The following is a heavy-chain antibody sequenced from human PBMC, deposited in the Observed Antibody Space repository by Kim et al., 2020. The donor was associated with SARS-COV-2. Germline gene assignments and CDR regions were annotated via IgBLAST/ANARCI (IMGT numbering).Heavy chain of an antibody. CDR1: GFTFSRYA. Sequence: GGSLRLSCEGSGFTFSRYAISWVRQAPGRGPEWVASVNNGGNPYYADSVKGRFTVSRDNARNTLYLQIDRPRAEDTALYYCAKDHESSGWPTFDYWGQGTQVTVSS. CDR3: AKDHESSGWPTFDY. CDR2: VNNGGNP. D-gene: IGHD3-22*01. J-gene: IGHJ4*02. V-gene: IGHV3-23*01.